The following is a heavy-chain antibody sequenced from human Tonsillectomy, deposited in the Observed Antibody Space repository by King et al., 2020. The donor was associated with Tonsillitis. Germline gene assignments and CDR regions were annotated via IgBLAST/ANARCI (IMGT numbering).Heavy chain of an antibody. CDR1: GYTFTDYY. J-gene: IGHJ6*03. CDR3: ARSGSYLSGFSYSYMDV. CDR2: VNPNSGGT. D-gene: IGHD1-26*01. Sequence: QGHLVQSGAEVQKPGASVKVSCKTSGYTFTDYYLHWVRQAPGQGLEWMGWVNPNSGGTKYAQKFQDRVTMTRDMSIGTVYMEVRRLTSDDTAVYYCARSGSYLSGFSYSYMDVWGKGTTVIVSS. V-gene: IGHV1-2*02.